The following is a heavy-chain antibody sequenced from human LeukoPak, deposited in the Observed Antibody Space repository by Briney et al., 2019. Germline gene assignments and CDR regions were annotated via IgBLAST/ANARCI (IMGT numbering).Heavy chain of an antibody. J-gene: IGHJ4*02. V-gene: IGHV4-59*11. Sequence: NASETLSLTCSVSGGSINSHYWSWLRQPPGKRLEGLGYIFNTGNTNYNPSLASRVTMSVDTSRAQFFLRLSPVTAADTAIYYCASRPADTTWYGVFDYWSQGTRVTVSS. CDR1: GGSINSHY. CDR2: IFNTGNT. D-gene: IGHD3-10*01. CDR3: ASRPADTTWYGVFDY.